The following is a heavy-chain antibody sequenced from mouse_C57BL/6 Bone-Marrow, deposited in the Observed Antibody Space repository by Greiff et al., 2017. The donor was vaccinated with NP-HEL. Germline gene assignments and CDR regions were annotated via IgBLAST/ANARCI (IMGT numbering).Heavy chain of an antibody. Sequence: EVKLMESGAELVRPGASVKLSCTASGFNIKDDYMHWVKQRPEQGLEWIGWIDPENGDTEYASKVQGKATITADTSSNTAYLQLIILTSEDTAVYYCTTLYGSSYWYFDVWGTGTTVTVSS. CDR1: GFNIKDDY. CDR3: TTLYGSSYWYFDV. J-gene: IGHJ1*03. V-gene: IGHV14-4*01. CDR2: IDPENGDT. D-gene: IGHD1-1*01.